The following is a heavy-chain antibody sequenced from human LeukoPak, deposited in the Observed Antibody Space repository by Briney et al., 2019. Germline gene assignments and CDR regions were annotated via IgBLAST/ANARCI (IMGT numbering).Heavy chain of an antibody. V-gene: IGHV3-53*01. J-gene: IGHJ4*02. Sequence: PGGSLRLSCAASGFTFSSYSMNWVRQAPGKGLEWVSVIYSGGSTYYADSVKGRFTISRDNSKNTLYLQMNSLRAEDTAVYYCARGGWEPYYFDYWGQGTLVTVSS. D-gene: IGHD1-26*01. CDR3: ARGGWEPYYFDY. CDR2: IYSGGST. CDR1: GFTFSSYS.